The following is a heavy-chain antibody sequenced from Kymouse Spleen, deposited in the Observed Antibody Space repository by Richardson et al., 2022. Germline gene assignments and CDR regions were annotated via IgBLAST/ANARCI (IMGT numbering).Heavy chain of an antibody. CDR2: MNPNSGNT. Sequence: QVQLVQSGAEVKKPGASVKVSCKASGYTFTSYDINWVRQATGQGLEWMGWMNPNSGNTGYAQKFQGRVTMTRNTSISTAYMELSSLRSEDTAVYYCARGPVYDYYGSGSYWTYYYGMDVWGQGTTVTVSS. CDR1: GYTFTSYD. CDR3: ARGPVYDYYGSGSYWTYYYGMDV. V-gene: IGHV1-8*01. J-gene: IGHJ6*02. D-gene: IGHD3-10*01.